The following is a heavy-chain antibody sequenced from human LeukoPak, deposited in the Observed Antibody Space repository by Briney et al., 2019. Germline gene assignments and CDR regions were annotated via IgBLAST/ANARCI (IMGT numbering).Heavy chain of an antibody. D-gene: IGHD3-10*01. CDR2: IYYSGST. CDR3: ARQVGIGSGSHRPYFDY. J-gene: IGHJ4*02. CDR1: GGSISSSSYY. Sequence: SETLSLTCTVSGGSISSSSYYWGWIRQPPGKGLEWIGSIYYSGSTYYNPSLKSRVTISVDTSKNQFSLKLSSVTAADTAVYYCARQVGIGSGSHRPYFDYWGQGTLVTVSS. V-gene: IGHV4-39*01.